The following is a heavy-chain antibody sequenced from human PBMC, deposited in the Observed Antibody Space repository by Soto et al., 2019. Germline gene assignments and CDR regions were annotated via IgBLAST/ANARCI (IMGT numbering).Heavy chain of an antibody. D-gene: IGHD3-3*01. Sequence: CLRLSCAASGFTFTRYSMNWVRQAPGKGLEWVSSISSTTNYIYYGDSMKGRFTISRDNAKNSLYLEMNSLRAEDTAVYYCAREYEDLTSNFDYWGQGTLVTVSS. CDR1: GFTFTRYS. CDR3: AREYEDLTSNFDY. V-gene: IGHV3-21*06. CDR2: ISSTTNYI. J-gene: IGHJ4*02.